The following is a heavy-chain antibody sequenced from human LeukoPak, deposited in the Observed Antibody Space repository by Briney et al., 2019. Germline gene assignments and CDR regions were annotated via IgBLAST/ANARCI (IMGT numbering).Heavy chain of an antibody. CDR3: ARSLSRGYSGFRVSPFDY. J-gene: IGHJ4*02. V-gene: IGHV4-38-2*01. Sequence: SETLSLTCAVSGYSISSGYYWGRIRQPPGKGLEWIGSMFHSGSTYYNPSLKSRVTISVDKSKNHFSLKLSSVTAADTAVYYCARSLSRGYSGFRVSPFDYWGQGTLVTVSS. CDR2: MFHSGST. CDR1: GYSISSGYY. D-gene: IGHD5-12*01.